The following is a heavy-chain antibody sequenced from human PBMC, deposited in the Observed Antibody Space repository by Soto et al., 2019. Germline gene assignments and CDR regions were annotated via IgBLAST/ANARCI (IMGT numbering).Heavy chain of an antibody. Sequence: VQLLESGGDLVQPGGSLRLSCAATGLPFSNFAMNWVRQAPGRGLDWVSTIDPIVTVVHYADSAKGSLTISRDNSRNTLNLQMNMLRAQNTAMYYCNARVSEHFDFWGQGNLVTGSS. CDR1: GLPFSNFA. V-gene: IGHV3-23*05. CDR2: IDPIVTVV. D-gene: IGHD1-1*01. J-gene: IGHJ4*02. CDR3: NARVSEHFDF.